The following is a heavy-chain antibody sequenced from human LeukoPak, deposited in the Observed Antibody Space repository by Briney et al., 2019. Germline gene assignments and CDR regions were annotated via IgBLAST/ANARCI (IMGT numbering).Heavy chain of an antibody. Sequence: PGGSLRLSCAASGFTFSSYEMNWVRQAPGKGLEWVSYISSSGSSPIYYADSVKGRFTISRDNAKSSLYLQMNSLRAEDTAVYYCARIEIAAHFIDYWGQGTLVTVSS. CDR2: ISSSGSSPI. J-gene: IGHJ4*02. CDR3: ARIEIAAHFIDY. D-gene: IGHD6-13*01. CDR1: GFTFSSYE. V-gene: IGHV3-48*03.